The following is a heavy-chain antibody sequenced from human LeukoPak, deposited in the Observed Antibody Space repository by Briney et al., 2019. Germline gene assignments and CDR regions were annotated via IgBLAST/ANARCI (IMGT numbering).Heavy chain of an antibody. Sequence: PSETLSLTCTVSAGSISSISYYWGWIRQPPGKGLEWIVSMYYSGSTYNNPSLKSRVTISVDTSKNQFSLKLSSVTAADTAVYYCARATRAARHFDYWGQGTLVTVSS. CDR1: AGSISSISYY. V-gene: IGHV4-39*07. J-gene: IGHJ4*02. CDR3: ARATRAARHFDY. CDR2: MYYSGST. D-gene: IGHD6-6*01.